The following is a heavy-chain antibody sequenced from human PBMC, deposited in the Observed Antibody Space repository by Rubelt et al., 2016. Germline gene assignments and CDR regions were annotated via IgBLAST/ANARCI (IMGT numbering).Heavy chain of an antibody. CDR2: ISAYNGNT. V-gene: IGHV1-18*01. Sequence: QVQLVQSGAEVKKPGASVKVSCKASGYTFTSYGISWVRQAPGQGLEWMGWISAYNGNTNYAQKLQGRVNMTTDTSTSTASMALRILRSDDTAVYYWARDLTYNLPAYWGQGTLVTVSS. CDR3: ARDLTYNLPAY. J-gene: IGHJ4*02. D-gene: IGHD5-24*01. CDR1: GYTFTSYG.